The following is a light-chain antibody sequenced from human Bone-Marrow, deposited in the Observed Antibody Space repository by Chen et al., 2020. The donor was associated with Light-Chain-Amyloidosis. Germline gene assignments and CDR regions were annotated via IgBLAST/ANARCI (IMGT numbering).Light chain of an antibody. J-gene: IGKJ2*01. V-gene: IGKV1-5*03. CDR1: QSIINW. CDR2: KAS. Sequence: DIQMTQSPSTLSASVGDRVTITCRDRQSIINWLAWYQQKPGKAPKLLIYKASSLESGVPSRFSGSGSWTEFTLTISSLQPDDFATYHCQQYKSYPYTFGQGTKLEI. CDR3: QQYKSYPYT.